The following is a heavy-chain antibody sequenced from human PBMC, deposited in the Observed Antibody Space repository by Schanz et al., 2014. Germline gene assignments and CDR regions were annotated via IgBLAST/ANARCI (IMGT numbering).Heavy chain of an antibody. J-gene: IGHJ4*02. V-gene: IGHV3-23*01. CDR2: ITGASDHI. CDR1: GFIFGSSV. CDR3: AKKVPAYKPFDS. Sequence: EAQLLESGGGLIQPGGSLRLSCAASGFIFGSSVMAWVRQAPGKGLEWVSGITGASDHIDYAESVKGRFTISRDNSKNTLYLQMDSLRAEDTAVYFCAKKVPAYKPFDSWGQGTLVTVSS. D-gene: IGHD1-1*01.